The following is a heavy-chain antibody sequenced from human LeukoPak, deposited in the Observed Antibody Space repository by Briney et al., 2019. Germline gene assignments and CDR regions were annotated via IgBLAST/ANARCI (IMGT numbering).Heavy chain of an antibody. D-gene: IGHD6-19*01. CDR2: IYSGGST. CDR3: AKDLRIAVAGTFYYYYGMDV. CDR1: GFTVSSNY. V-gene: IGHV3-53*05. J-gene: IGHJ6*02. Sequence: PGGSLRLSCAASGFTVSSNYMSWVRQAPGKGLEWVSVIYSGGSTYYADSVKGRFTISRDNSKNTLYLQMNSLRAEDTAVYYCAKDLRIAVAGTFYYYYGMDVWGQGTTVTVSS.